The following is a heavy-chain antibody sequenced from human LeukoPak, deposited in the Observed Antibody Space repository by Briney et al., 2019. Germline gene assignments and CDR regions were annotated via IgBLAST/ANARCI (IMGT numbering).Heavy chain of an antibody. V-gene: IGHV1-24*01. J-gene: IGHJ4*02. CDR1: GYTFTSYY. Sequence: ASVKVSCKASGYTFTSYYMHWVRQAPGKGLEWMGGFDPEDGETIYAQKFQGRVTMTEDTSTDTAYMELSSLRSEDTAVYYCATLEDSSGYYYGDYWGQGTLVTVSS. CDR2: FDPEDGET. CDR3: ATLEDSSGYYYGDY. D-gene: IGHD3-22*01.